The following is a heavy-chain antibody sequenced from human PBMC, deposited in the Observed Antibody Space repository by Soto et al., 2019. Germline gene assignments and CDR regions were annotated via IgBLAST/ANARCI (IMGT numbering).Heavy chain of an antibody. D-gene: IGHD3-9*01. CDR3: ARAKKLRYFDWYLDY. J-gene: IGHJ4*02. CDR2: INHSGST. V-gene: IGHV4-34*01. CDR1: GGSFSGYY. Sequence: PSETLSLTCAVYGGSFSGYYWSGIRQPPGKGLEWIGEINHSGSTNYNPSLKSRVTISVDTSKNQFSLKLSSVTAADTAVYYCARAKKLRYFDWYLDYWGQGTLVTVSS.